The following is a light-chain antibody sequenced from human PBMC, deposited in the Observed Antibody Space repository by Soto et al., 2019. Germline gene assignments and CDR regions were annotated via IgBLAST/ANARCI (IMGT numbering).Light chain of an antibody. J-gene: IGKJ5*01. CDR3: MQGTHWPPH. Sequence: DVVMTQSPLSLPVTLGQPASISCRSSQSLVYSDGNTYLNWFQQRPGHSPRRLIYKVSNRDSGVRDRFSGSGSGTVFTLKISRVEAEDVGVYYCMQGTHWPPHFGQGTRLEIK. CDR2: KVS. CDR1: QSLVYSDGNTY. V-gene: IGKV2-30*01.